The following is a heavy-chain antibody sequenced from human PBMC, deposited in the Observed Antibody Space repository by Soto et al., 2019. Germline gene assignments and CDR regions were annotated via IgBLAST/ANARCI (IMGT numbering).Heavy chain of an antibody. CDR3: AKSVVYGDYFDY. D-gene: IGHD4-17*01. CDR2: ISGSGGST. Sequence: GGSLRLSCAASGFTFSSYAMSWVRQAPGKGLEWVSAISGSGGSTYYADSVKGRFTISRDNSKNTLYPQMNSLRAEDTAVYYCAKSVVYGDYFDYWGQGTLVTVSS. J-gene: IGHJ4*02. V-gene: IGHV3-23*01. CDR1: GFTFSSYA.